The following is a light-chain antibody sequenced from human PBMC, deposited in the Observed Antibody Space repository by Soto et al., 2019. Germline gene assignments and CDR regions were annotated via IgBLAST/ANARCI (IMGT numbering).Light chain of an antibody. J-gene: IGKJ3*01. V-gene: IGKV3-20*01. Sequence: EIVLTQSPGTLSLSPGERATLSCRASQSVNSNYLAWYQQRPGQAPRLLIFGASYMATGIPDRFSGSGSWTDFTLTISRLVPEDFAVYYCQQYGISPPEFTLGLGTKVDSK. CDR1: QSVNSNY. CDR3: QQYGISPPEFT. CDR2: GAS.